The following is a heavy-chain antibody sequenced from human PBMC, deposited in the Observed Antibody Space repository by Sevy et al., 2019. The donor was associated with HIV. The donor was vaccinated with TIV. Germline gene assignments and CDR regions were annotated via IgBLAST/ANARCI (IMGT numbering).Heavy chain of an antibody. CDR1: GYTFTGYY. J-gene: IGHJ6*02. CDR3: ARERLGFGEYYYYGMDV. Sequence: ASVKVSCKASGYTFTGYYMHWVRQAPGQGLEWMGWINPNSGGTNYAQKFQGRVTMTRDTSISTAYMELSRLRSADTAVYYCARERLGFGEYYYYGMDVWGQGTTVTVSS. V-gene: IGHV1-2*02. D-gene: IGHD3-10*01. CDR2: INPNSGGT.